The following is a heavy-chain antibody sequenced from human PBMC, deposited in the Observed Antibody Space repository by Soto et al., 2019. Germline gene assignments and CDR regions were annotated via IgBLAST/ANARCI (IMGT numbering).Heavy chain of an antibody. CDR1: GFTFSSYA. CDR2: ISGSGDST. CDR3: ATVAHIVGVTAIRFDY. V-gene: IGHV3-23*01. D-gene: IGHD2-21*02. J-gene: IGHJ4*02. Sequence: GGSLRLSCAASGFTFSSYAMSWVRQAPGKGLEWVSGISGSGDSTYYADSVKGRFTISRDNAKNSLFLQMNSLRAEDTAMYFCATVAHIVGVTAIRFDYWGRGTLVTVSS.